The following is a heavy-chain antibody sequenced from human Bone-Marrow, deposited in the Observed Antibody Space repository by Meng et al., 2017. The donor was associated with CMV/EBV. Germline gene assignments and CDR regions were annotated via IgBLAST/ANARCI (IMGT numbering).Heavy chain of an antibody. CDR3: ASWSRSIFGVVIHYEFWCMDV. V-gene: IGHV1-2*02. Sequence: ASVKVSCKASGYSFSGFYMHWVRQAPGQGLEWMGWINPNSGGTNYAQKFQGRVTMTRDTSISTAYMELSRLRSDDTAVYYCASWSRSIFGVVIHYEFWCMDVWGQGTTVTVSS. J-gene: IGHJ6*02. D-gene: IGHD3-3*01. CDR2: INPNSGGT. CDR1: GYSFSGFY.